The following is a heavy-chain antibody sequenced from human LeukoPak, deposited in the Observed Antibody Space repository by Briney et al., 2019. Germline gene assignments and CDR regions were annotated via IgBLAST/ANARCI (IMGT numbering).Heavy chain of an antibody. V-gene: IGHV1-2*02. CDR2: INPNSGGT. CDR3: ARDHGGYSSPDY. CDR1: GYTFTGYC. Sequence: ASVKVSCKASGYTFTGYCMHWVRQAPGQGLEWMGWINPNSGGTNYAQKFQGRVTMTRDTSISTAYMELSRLRSDDTAVYYCARDHGGYSSPDYWGQGTLVTVSS. D-gene: IGHD6-13*01. J-gene: IGHJ4*02.